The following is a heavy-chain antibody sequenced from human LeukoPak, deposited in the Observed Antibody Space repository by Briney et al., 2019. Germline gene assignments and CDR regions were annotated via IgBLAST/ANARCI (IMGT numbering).Heavy chain of an antibody. CDR2: IYYSGIT. V-gene: IGHV4-39*07. D-gene: IGHD3-22*01. Sequence: SETLSLTCTVSGGSISSSSYYWGWIRQPPGKGLEWIGIIYYSGITSYNPSLKSRVTISVDTSKNQFSLKLSSVTAADTAVYYCARGETKFYDSSGYPYWGQGTLVTVSS. CDR3: ARGETKFYDSSGYPY. J-gene: IGHJ4*02. CDR1: GGSISSSSYY.